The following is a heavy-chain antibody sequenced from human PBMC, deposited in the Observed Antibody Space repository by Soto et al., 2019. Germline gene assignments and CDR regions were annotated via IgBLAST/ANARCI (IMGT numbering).Heavy chain of an antibody. J-gene: IGHJ6*02. CDR2: IYWDDDK. Sequence: SGPTLVNPTQTLTLTCTFSGFSLSTSGVGVGWIRQPPGKALEWLALIYWDDDKRYSPSLKSRLTITKDTSKNQVVLTMTNMDPVDTATYYCAHSTYYYDSSGYYQDYYYYGMDVWGQGTTVTV. CDR1: GFSLSTSGVG. D-gene: IGHD3-22*01. V-gene: IGHV2-5*02. CDR3: AHSTYYYDSSGYYQDYYYYGMDV.